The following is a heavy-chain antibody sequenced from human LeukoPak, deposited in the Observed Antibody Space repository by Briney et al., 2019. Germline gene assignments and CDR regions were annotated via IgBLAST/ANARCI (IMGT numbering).Heavy chain of an antibody. J-gene: IGHJ4*02. CDR3: ARDYEYYFDY. D-gene: IGHD3-16*01. V-gene: IGHV1-2*02. Sequence: PEASVKVSCKASGYTFTSYYLHWVRQAPGQGLEWMGWINPGSGGTIYAQNFQGRVTMTRVTSISTAYLELSWLTSDDTAVFFCARDYEYYFDYWGQGTLVTVSS. CDR1: GYTFTSYY. CDR2: INPGSGGT.